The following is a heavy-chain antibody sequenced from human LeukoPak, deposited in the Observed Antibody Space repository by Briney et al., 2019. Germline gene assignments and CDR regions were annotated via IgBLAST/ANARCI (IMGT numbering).Heavy chain of an antibody. CDR1: GFTFSSSG. V-gene: IGHV3-23*01. CDR2: SSGSVGST. J-gene: IGHJ4*02. Sequence: GGSLRLSCAASGFTFSSSGMSWIRHAPGKGLGWVSSSSGSVGSTYYADSLKGPFTISRDNSKNTLYLQMNNLRAEDTAVYYCAKAPREYPLDYWGQGTLVTVSS. CDR3: AKAPREYPLDY. D-gene: IGHD2-2*01.